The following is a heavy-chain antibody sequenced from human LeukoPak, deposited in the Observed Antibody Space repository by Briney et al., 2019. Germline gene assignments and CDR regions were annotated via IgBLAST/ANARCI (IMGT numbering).Heavy chain of an antibody. CDR2: IKPDGSEK. CDR3: ARAGTGRWQWHLIDY. J-gene: IGHJ4*01. D-gene: IGHD6-19*01. CDR1: GFTFSDYY. Sequence: GGSLRLSCAVSGFTFSDYYMSWIRQAPGKGLEWVANIKPDGSEKNYADSVRGRVTISRDNTKNSLFLQMNSLRVDDSAVYYCARAGTGRWQWHLIDYWGQGILVTVSS. V-gene: IGHV3-7*01.